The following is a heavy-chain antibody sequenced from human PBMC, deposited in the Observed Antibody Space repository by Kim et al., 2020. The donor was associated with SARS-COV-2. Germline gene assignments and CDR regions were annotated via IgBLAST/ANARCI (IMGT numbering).Heavy chain of an antibody. CDR3: ARVGGSENYSYYYYGMDV. CDR2: ISGSSSTI. CDR1: GFTFSSYS. V-gene: IGHV3-48*04. Sequence: GGSLRLSCVVSGFTFSSYSMNWVRQAPGKGLEWVSYISGSSSTIYSADSVKGRFTISRDNAKNSVYLEMNRLRAEDTAVYYCARVGGSENYSYYYYGMDV. D-gene: IGHD3-10*01. J-gene: IGHJ6*01.